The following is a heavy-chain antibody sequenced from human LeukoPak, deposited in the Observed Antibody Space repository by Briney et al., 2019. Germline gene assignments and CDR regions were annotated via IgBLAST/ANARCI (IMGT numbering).Heavy chain of an antibody. CDR2: IIPIFGTA. D-gene: IGHD5-12*01. Sequence: SVKASCKASGGTFSSYAISWVRQAPGQGLEWMGGIIPIFGTANYAQKFQGRVTITADESTSTAYMELSSLRSEDTAVYYCASWWLRPGRHYYYYYGMDVWGKGTTVTVSS. CDR3: ASWWLRPGRHYYYYYGMDV. CDR1: GGTFSSYA. V-gene: IGHV1-69*13. J-gene: IGHJ6*04.